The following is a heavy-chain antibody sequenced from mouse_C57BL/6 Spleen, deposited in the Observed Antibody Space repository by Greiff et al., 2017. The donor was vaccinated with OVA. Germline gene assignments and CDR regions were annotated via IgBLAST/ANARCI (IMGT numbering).Heavy chain of an antibody. J-gene: IGHJ3*01. CDR1: GFTFSDYY. CDR3: ARDTAWFAY. Sequence: EVQLVESEGGLVQPGSSMKLSCTASGFTFSDYYMAWVRQVPEKGLEWVANINYDGSSTYYLDSLKSRFIISRDNAKNILYLQMSRLKSEDTATYYCARDTAWFAYGGQGTLVTVSA. V-gene: IGHV5-16*01. CDR2: INYDGSST. D-gene: IGHD1-1*01.